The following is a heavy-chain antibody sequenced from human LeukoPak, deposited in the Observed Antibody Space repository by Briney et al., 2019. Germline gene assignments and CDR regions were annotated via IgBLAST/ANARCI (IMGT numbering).Heavy chain of an antibody. Sequence: PGGSLRLSCAASGFTFSSYWMHWVRHAPGKGLVWVSRITSDGSNTIYAHSVKGRFSISRDNAKNTLYLQMNSLRAEDTAVYYCARDVAFDIWGQGTMVTVSS. CDR1: GFTFSSYW. CDR3: ARDVAFDI. J-gene: IGHJ3*02. V-gene: IGHV3-74*01. CDR2: ITSDGSNT.